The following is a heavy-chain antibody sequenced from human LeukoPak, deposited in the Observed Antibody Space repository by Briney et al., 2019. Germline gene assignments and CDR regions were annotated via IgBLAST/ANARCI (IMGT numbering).Heavy chain of an antibody. D-gene: IGHD5-18*01. CDR3: ARDERVYSYGLYYYCGMDV. J-gene: IGHJ6*02. V-gene: IGHV1-18*01. CDR2: ISAYNGNT. CDR1: GYTFTSYG. Sequence: ASVKVSCKASGYTFTSYGISWVRQAPGQGLEWMGWISAYNGNTNYAQKLQGRVTMTTDTSTSTAYMELRSLRSDDTAVYYCARDERVYSYGLYYYCGMDVWGQGTTVTVSS.